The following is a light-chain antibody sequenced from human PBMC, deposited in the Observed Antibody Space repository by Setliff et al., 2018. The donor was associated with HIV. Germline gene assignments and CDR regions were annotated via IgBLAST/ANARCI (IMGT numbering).Light chain of an antibody. V-gene: IGLV2-23*01. CDR2: EGN. J-gene: IGLJ1*01. CDR3: CSFAGSSTSV. CDR1: SSDVGSYNL. Sequence: LTQPASVSGSPGQSITISCTGTSSDVGSYNLVSWYQQHPGKAPKLIIYEGNKRPSGVSTRFSGSKSGNTASLTISGLQAEDEADYYCCSFAGSSTSVFGTGTKGTVL.